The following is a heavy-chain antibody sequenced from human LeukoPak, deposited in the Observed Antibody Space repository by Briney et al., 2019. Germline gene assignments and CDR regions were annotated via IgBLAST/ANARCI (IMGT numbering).Heavy chain of an antibody. CDR2: ISAYNGNT. CDR3: VRVRGGIAAAGTRSYFDY. D-gene: IGHD6-13*01. V-gene: IGHV1-18*01. J-gene: IGHJ4*02. CDR1: GYTFTSYG. Sequence: ASVKVSCKASGYTFTSYGISWVRQAPGQGLEWMGWISAYNGNTNYAQKLQGRVTMTTDTSTSTAYMELRSLRSDDTAVYYCVRVRGGIAAAGTRSYFDYWGQGTLVTVSS.